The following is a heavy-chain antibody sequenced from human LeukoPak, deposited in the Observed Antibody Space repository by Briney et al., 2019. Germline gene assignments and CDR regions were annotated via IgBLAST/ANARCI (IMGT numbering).Heavy chain of an antibody. CDR2: IYSDNT. V-gene: IGHV3-66*03. D-gene: IGHD2-21*02. J-gene: IGHJ4*02. CDR1: GFTVSSNS. Sequence: GGSLRLSCTVSGFTVSSNSMSWVRQAPGKGLEWVSFIYSDNTHYSDFVKGRFTISRDNSKNTLYLQMNSLRAEDTAVYYCAKDRRIVVVTAHFDYWGQGTLVTVSS. CDR3: AKDRRIVVVTAHFDY.